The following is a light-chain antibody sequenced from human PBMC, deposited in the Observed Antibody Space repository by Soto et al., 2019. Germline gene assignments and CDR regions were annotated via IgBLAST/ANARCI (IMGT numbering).Light chain of an antibody. CDR2: GAS. Sequence: EIVLTQSPGFLSLSPGERATLSCRASQSVDSSFFAWYQQKPGQAPRLLIYGASKRATGIPDRFSGSGSGTDFTLTISRLAPEDFAVYYCQQYVSSVTFGQGTKVEIK. J-gene: IGKJ1*01. CDR1: QSVDSSF. CDR3: QQYVSSVT. V-gene: IGKV3-20*01.